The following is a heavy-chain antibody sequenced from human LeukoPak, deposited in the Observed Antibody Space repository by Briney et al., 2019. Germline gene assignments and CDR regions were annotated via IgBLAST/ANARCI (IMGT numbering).Heavy chain of an antibody. J-gene: IGHJ6*03. CDR2: ISGSGGST. CDR1: GFTFSSYA. D-gene: IGHD4-17*01. Sequence: GGSLRLSCAASGFTFSSYAMSWVRQAPGKGLEWVSAISGSGGSTYYADPVKGRFTISRDNSKNTLYLQMNSLRAEDTAVYYCAKDSLTTVTTAGYYYYYYYMDVWGKGTTVTVSS. V-gene: IGHV3-23*01. CDR3: AKDSLTTVTTAGYYYYYYYMDV.